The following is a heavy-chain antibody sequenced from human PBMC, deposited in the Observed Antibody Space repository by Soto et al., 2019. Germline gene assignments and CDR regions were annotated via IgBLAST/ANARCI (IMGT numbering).Heavy chain of an antibody. D-gene: IGHD1-7*01. CDR1: GGTFSSYT. CDR2: IIPILGIA. Sequence: QVQLVQSGAEVKKPGSSVKVSCKASGGTFSSYTISWVRQAPGQGLEWMGRIIPILGIANYAQKFQGRVTITADKSTSTAYMELSSLRSEDTAVYYCARRSLELRADFDYWGQGTLVTVSS. V-gene: IGHV1-69*02. CDR3: ARRSLELRADFDY. J-gene: IGHJ4*02.